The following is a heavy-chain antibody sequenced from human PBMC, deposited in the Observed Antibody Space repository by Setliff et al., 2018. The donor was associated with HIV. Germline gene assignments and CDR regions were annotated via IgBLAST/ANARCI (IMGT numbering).Heavy chain of an antibody. CDR3: ARSPSYRSSWEYYFDY. CDR2: IYTSRGT. CDR1: GGSTSGYH. V-gene: IGHV4-4*09. Sequence: NPSETLSLTCTVSGGSTSGYHWNWLRQTPGKGLEWIGYIYTSRGTNYNHSLRTRVIISVGTSNQFSLKLSSVTAADAAVYYCARSPSYRSSWEYYFDYWGQGILVTVSS. D-gene: IGHD6-13*01. J-gene: IGHJ4*02.